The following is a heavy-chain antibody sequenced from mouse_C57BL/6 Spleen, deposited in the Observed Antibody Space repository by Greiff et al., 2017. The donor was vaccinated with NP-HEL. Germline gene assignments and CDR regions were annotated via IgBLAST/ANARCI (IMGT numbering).Heavy chain of an antibody. D-gene: IGHD2-4*01. CDR1: GFTFSDYG. CDR2: ISSGSSTI. CDR3: ARRSYDYDDALDY. Sequence: EVHLVESGGGLVKPGGSLKLSCAASGFTFSDYGMHWVRQAPEKGLEWVAYISSGSSTIYYADTVKGRFTISRDNAKNTLFLQMTSLRSEDTAMYYCARRSYDYDDALDYWGQGTSVTVSS. J-gene: IGHJ4*01. V-gene: IGHV5-17*01.